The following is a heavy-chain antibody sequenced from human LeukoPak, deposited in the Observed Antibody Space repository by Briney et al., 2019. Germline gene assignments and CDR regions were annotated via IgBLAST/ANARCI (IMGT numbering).Heavy chain of an antibody. CDR3: AKMRWELLNYFDY. CDR2: ISGSGGST. Sequence: GGSLRLSCAASGFTFSSYAMSWVRQASGKGLEWVSAISGSGGSTYYADSVKGRYTISRDNSKNTLYLQMNSLRAEDTAVYYCAKMRWELLNYFDYWGQGTLVTVSS. D-gene: IGHD1-26*01. J-gene: IGHJ4*02. CDR1: GFTFSSYA. V-gene: IGHV3-23*01.